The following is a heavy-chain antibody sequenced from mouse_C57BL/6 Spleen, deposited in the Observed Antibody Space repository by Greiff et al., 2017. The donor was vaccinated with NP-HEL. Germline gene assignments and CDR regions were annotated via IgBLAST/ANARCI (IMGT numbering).Heavy chain of an antibody. Sequence: QVQLQQSGAELVRPGASVTLSCKASGYTFTDYEMHWVKQTPVHGLEWIGAIDPETGGTAYNQKFKGKAILTADKSSSTAYMELRSLTSEDSAVYYCTRGGNSYAMDDWGQGTSVTVSS. J-gene: IGHJ4*01. D-gene: IGHD2-1*01. CDR1: GYTFTDYE. CDR2: IDPETGGT. CDR3: TRGGNSYAMDD. V-gene: IGHV1-15*01.